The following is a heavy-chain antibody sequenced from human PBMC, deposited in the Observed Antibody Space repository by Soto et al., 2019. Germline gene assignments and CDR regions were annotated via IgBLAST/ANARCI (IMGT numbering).Heavy chain of an antibody. Sequence: TSETLSLTCTVSGGSISSYYWSWIRQPPGKGLEWIGYIYYSGSTNYNPSLKSRVTISVDTSKNQFSLKLSSVTAADTAVYYCARHSLYGSGRHTYYFDYWGQGTLVTVSS. CDR3: ARHSLYGSGRHTYYFDY. J-gene: IGHJ4*02. D-gene: IGHD3-10*01. V-gene: IGHV4-59*08. CDR1: GGSISSYY. CDR2: IYYSGST.